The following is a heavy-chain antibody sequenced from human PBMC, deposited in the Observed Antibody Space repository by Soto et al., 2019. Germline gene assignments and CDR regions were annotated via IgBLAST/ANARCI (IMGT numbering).Heavy chain of an antibody. Sequence: QVQLVQSGAEVKKPGASVKVSCKASGYTFTSYYMHWVRQAPGQGLEWMGIINPSGGSTSYAQKFQGRVTMTRDTSTSTVYMELSSLRSEDTAVYYCARDQQHSMVRGAGPYYMAVWGKGTTVTVSS. CDR3: ARDQQHSMVRGAGPYYMAV. CDR1: GYTFTSYY. D-gene: IGHD3-10*01. CDR2: INPSGGST. J-gene: IGHJ6*03. V-gene: IGHV1-46*03.